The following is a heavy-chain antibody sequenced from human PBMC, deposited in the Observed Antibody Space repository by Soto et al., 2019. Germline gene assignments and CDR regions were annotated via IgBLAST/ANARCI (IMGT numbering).Heavy chain of an antibody. Sequence: ETLPLTCVVSCVSLSDYFWRWIRQPPGMALEWIGEINHLGSINYNPSLKSRVTMSVDTSKNQFSLTLNSVTAADTATYYCARGGISHWAYFYYMDVWDRGTTVTVSS. V-gene: IGHV4-34*01. D-gene: IGHD2-21*01. J-gene: IGHJ6*03. CDR2: INHLGSI. CDR3: ARGGISHWAYFYYMDV. CDR1: CVSLSDYF.